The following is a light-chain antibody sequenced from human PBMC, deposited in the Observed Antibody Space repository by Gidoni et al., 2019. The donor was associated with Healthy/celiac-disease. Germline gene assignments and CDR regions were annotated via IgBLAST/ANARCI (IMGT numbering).Light chain of an antibody. CDR2: RNN. CDR3: AAWDDSLSGNVV. Sequence: QSVLTQPPSASGTPGHRVTISCSGSSSNIGSNYVYWYQQLPGTAPKLLIYRNNQRPSGVPDRFSGSKSGTSASLAISGLRSEDEADYYCAAWDDSLSGNVVFGGGTKLTV. J-gene: IGLJ2*01. V-gene: IGLV1-47*01. CDR1: SSNIGSNY.